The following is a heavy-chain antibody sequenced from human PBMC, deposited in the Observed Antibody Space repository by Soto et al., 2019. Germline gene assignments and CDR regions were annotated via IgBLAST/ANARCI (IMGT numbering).Heavy chain of an antibody. CDR1: GFTFRDYH. V-gene: IGHV3-21*01. J-gene: IGHJ5*02. Sequence: EVLLVESGGGLVKPGGSLRLSCAASGFTFRDYHMNWVRQAPGRGLEWVSSISNGRGLTFYADSVKGRFTISRDDAKNSLYLHMNSPSAEDTAVYYCASHGSVDPPTWGQGTLVTVSS. CDR2: ISNGRGLT. CDR3: ASHGSVDPPT. D-gene: IGHD3-10*01.